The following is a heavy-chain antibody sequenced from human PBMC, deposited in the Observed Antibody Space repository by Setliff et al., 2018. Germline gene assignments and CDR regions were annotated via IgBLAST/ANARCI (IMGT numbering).Heavy chain of an antibody. CDR3: ARAFTYYNFWSGYGYGVDV. CDR2: IFTSGST. Sequence: SETLSLTCTVSGGSISSGTYYWSWIRQPAGKGLEWIGRIFTSGSTNYNPSLKSRVTISVDTSKNQFSLNLSSVTAADTAVYYCARAFTYYNFWSGYGYGVDVWGQGTTVTVSS. V-gene: IGHV4-61*02. D-gene: IGHD3-3*01. CDR1: GGSISSGTYY. J-gene: IGHJ6*02.